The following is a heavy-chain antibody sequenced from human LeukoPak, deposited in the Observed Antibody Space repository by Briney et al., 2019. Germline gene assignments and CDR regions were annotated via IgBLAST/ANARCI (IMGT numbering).Heavy chain of an antibody. D-gene: IGHD6-19*01. CDR1: GASTSSRY. CDR3: AQTTGWPGFDF. J-gene: IGHJ4*02. V-gene: IGHV4-59*08. Sequence: SETQSLTCIVSGASTSSRYWSWIRQPPGRALEWIGHIYNGVNTKYNPSLTSRVNISVDTSKNQFSLKLTSLTTADTAIYYCAQTTGWPGFDFWGPGALVTVSS. CDR2: IYNGVNT.